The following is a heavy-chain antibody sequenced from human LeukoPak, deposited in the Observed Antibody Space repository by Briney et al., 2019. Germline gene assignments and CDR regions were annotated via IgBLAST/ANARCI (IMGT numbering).Heavy chain of an antibody. V-gene: IGHV3-49*03. Sequence: GGTLRLSCTASGFTFGDYAMSWFRQAPGKGLEWVGFIRSKAYGGTTEYAASVKGRFTISRDDSKSIAYLQMSSLKTEDTAVYYCARGQWEDGGNWFDPWGQGTLVTVSS. CDR3: ARGQWEDGGNWFDP. J-gene: IGHJ5*02. D-gene: IGHD1-26*01. CDR2: IRSKAYGGTT. CDR1: GFTFGDYA.